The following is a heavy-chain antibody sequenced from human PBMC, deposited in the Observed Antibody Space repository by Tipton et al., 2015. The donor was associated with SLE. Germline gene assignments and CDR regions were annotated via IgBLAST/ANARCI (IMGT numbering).Heavy chain of an antibody. Sequence: TLSLTCSVSGGSISNYYWTWIRQSPGKGLEWIGYIHYSGNPNYHPSLKSRVTISVDTSKNQFSLKLSSVTAADTAVYFCARRTVAALGAQFGDVFDIWGQGTMVTVSS. J-gene: IGHJ3*02. CDR2: IHYSGNP. D-gene: IGHD6-6*01. CDR3: ARRTVAALGAQFGDVFDI. V-gene: IGHV4-59*12. CDR1: GGSISNYY.